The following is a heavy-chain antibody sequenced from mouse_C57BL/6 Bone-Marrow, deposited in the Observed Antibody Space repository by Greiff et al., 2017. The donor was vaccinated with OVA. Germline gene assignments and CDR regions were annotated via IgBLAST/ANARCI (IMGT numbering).Heavy chain of an antibody. CDR2: ISDGGSYT. Sequence: EVKLVESGGGLVKPGGSLKLSCAASGFTFSSYAMSWVRQTPEKRLEWVATISDGGSYTYYPDNVKGRFTISRDNAKNNLYLQMSHLTSEDTAMYYCAGGEITTPYAMDYWGQGTSVTVSS. V-gene: IGHV5-4*03. CDR1: GFTFSSYA. CDR3: AGGEITTPYAMDY. D-gene: IGHD2-4*01. J-gene: IGHJ4*01.